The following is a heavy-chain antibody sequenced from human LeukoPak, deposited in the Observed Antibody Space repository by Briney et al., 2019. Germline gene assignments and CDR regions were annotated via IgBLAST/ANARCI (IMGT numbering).Heavy chain of an antibody. V-gene: IGHV4-59*12. CDR2: IYFSGST. Sequence: PSETLSLTCTVSGGSISSYYWSWIRQPPGKGLEWIGYIYFSGSTNYNPSLKSRVTISVDTSKNQFSLKLSSVTAADTAVYYCARGLSIAARRNWFDPWGQGTLVTVSS. D-gene: IGHD6-6*01. J-gene: IGHJ5*02. CDR1: GGSISSYY. CDR3: ARGLSIAARRNWFDP.